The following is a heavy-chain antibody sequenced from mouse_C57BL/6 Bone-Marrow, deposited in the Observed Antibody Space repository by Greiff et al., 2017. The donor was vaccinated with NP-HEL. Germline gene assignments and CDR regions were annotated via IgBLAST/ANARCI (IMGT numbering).Heavy chain of an antibody. D-gene: IGHD1-1*01. CDR2: IYPRSGNT. J-gene: IGHJ3*01. CDR1: GYTFTSYG. CDR3: ARRDYYGSSLAWFAY. V-gene: IGHV1-81*01. Sequence: QVQLQQSGAELARPGASVKLSCKASGYTFTSYGISWVKQRTGQGLEWIGEIYPRSGNTYYIEKFKGKATLTADKSSSTAYMELRSLTSEDSAVYFCARRDYYGSSLAWFAYWGQGTLVTVSA.